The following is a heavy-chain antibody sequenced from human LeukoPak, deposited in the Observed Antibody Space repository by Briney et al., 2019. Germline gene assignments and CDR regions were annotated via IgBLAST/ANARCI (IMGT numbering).Heavy chain of an antibody. J-gene: IGHJ5*02. V-gene: IGHV4-59*08. CDR3: ARCGTWFHP. Sequence: SETLSLTCTVSGDSISSYYWSWMRQPPGKGLEWIGYIYYSGGTNYNPSLKSRVTILVDTYKNQFSLRLSSVTAADTAVYYCARCGTWFHPWGQGALVTVSS. CDR2: IYYSGGT. CDR1: GDSISSYY.